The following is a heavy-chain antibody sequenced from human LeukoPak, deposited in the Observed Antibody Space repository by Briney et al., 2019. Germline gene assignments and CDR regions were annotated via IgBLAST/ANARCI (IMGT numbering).Heavy chain of an antibody. J-gene: IGHJ4*02. CDR3: TTKRGYSYGYAD. V-gene: IGHV3-66*01. CDR2: IYSGGST. CDR1: GFXFNSHW. D-gene: IGHD5-18*01. Sequence: GGSLRLSCVVSGFXFNSHWISWVRQAPGKGQEWLSVIYSGGSTYYADSVKGRFTISRDNSKNTLYLQMNSLRAEDTAVYYCTTKRGYSYGYADWGQGTLVTVSS.